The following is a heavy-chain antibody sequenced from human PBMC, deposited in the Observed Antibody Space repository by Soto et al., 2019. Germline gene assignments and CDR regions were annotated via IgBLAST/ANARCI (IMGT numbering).Heavy chain of an antibody. V-gene: IGHV4-39*01. CDR3: ARQGLTWELLLLAR. CDR2: IYYSGST. Sequence: SETLSLTCTVSGGSISSSSYYWGWIRQPPGKGLEWIGSIYYSGSTYYNPSLKSRVTISVDTSKNQFSLKLSSVTAADTAVYYCARQGLTWELLLLARRGQGTLVTVSS. D-gene: IGHD1-26*01. CDR1: GGSISSSSYY. J-gene: IGHJ4*02.